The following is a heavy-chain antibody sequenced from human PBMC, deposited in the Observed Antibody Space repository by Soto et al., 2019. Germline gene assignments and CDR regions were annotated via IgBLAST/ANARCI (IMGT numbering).Heavy chain of an antibody. J-gene: IGHJ4*02. Sequence: EVQLLESGGGLVQPGGSLRLSCAASGFTFSSYAMIWVRQAPGKGLEWVSAISGSGGSTYYADSVKGRFTISRDNSKNTLYLQMNSLRAEDTAVYYCAKVRLPVGLVRGYYFDYWGQGTLVTVSS. CDR3: AKVRLPVGLVRGYYFDY. D-gene: IGHD6-13*01. CDR1: GFTFSSYA. CDR2: ISGSGGST. V-gene: IGHV3-23*01.